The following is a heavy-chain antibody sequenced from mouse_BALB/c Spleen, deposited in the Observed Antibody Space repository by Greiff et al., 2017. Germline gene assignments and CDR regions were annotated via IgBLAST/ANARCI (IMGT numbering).Heavy chain of an antibody. CDR2: ISSGGSYT. V-gene: IGHV5-9-4*01. Sequence: EVQLVESGGGLVKPGGSLKLSCAASGFTFSSYAMSWVRQSPEKRLEWVAEISSGGSYTYYPDTVTGRFTISRDNAKNTLYLEMSSLRSEDTAMYYCARDNDYYAMDYWGQGTSVTVSS. CDR3: ARDNDYYAMDY. J-gene: IGHJ4*01. CDR1: GFTFSSYA.